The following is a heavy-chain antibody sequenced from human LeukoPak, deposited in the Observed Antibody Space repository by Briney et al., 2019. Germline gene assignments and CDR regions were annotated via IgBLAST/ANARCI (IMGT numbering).Heavy chain of an antibody. J-gene: IGHJ4*02. Sequence: GGSLRLSCAASEFSVGSNYMTWVRQAPGKGLEWVSLIYSGGSTYYADSVKGRFTISRDNSKNTLYLQMNSLRAEDTAVYYCAKEWYYYGSGSSWVDYWGQGTLVTVSS. CDR1: EFSVGSNY. CDR2: IYSGGST. D-gene: IGHD3-10*01. V-gene: IGHV3-66*01. CDR3: AKEWYYYGSGSSWVDY.